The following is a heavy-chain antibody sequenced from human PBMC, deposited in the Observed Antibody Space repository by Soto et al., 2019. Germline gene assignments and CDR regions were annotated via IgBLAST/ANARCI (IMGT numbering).Heavy chain of an antibody. Sequence: ASVKVSCKASGYTFTSYGVNWVRQAPGQGLEWLGWISAYDGYTNYAQILQGRVSMTTDTSTKTAYMELRSLRSDDTAVYYCARDLPPVDYWGQGTLVTVSS. CDR3: ARDLPPVDY. CDR2: ISAYDGYT. CDR1: GYTFTSYG. V-gene: IGHV1-18*01. J-gene: IGHJ4*02.